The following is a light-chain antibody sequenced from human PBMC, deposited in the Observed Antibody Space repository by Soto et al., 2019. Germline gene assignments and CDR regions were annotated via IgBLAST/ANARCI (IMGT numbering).Light chain of an antibody. V-gene: IGKV3-15*01. J-gene: IGKJ1*01. CDR2: GAS. CDR3: QQYNNWPPWT. Sequence: EIVMTQSPATLSVSPGERATLSCRASQSVSSNLAWYQQKPGQAPRLLIYGASTRATGIPARFIGSGSGTEFNLTISSLQSEDFAVYYCQQYNNWPPWTFGQGTKVEIK. CDR1: QSVSSN.